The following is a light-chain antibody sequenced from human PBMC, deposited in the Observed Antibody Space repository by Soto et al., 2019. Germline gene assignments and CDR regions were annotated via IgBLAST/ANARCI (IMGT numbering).Light chain of an antibody. J-gene: IGKJ1*01. V-gene: IGKV3-20*01. Sequence: EIVLTQSPGTLSLSPGERATLSCRASQSVSSSYLAWYQQKPGQAPRLLIYGASSRATGIPDRFSGSGSGTDVTLTISRLEPEDFAVYYCQQYGSWWTFGQGTKVEIK. CDR2: GAS. CDR1: QSVSSSY. CDR3: QQYGSWWT.